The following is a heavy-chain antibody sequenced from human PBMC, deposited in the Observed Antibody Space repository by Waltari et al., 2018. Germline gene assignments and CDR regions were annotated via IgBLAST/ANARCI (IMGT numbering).Heavy chain of an antibody. D-gene: IGHD6-19*01. CDR2: IVPILGLT. J-gene: IGHJ4*01. CDR3: ARDALAGSYFDY. CDR1: GGTFGRYV. V-gene: IGHV1-69*04. Sequence: QVPLVQSGAEVKKPGSSVKVSCEGSGGTFGRYVVNWVRQAPGQGLEWMGRIVPILGLTDYAQKVQGRVTMTADKSTDTAHMELSSLRSEDTALYYCARDALAGSYFDYWGHGTLVTVSS.